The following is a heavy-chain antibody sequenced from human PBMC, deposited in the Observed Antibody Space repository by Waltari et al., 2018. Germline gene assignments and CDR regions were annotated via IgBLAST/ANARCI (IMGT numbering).Heavy chain of an antibody. V-gene: IGHV1-24*01. D-gene: IGHD3-22*01. Sequence: QVQLVQSGAEVKKPGASVKVSCKVSGYTLTELSMHWVRQAPGKGLEWMGGFDPEDGETIYAQKVQGRVTMTEDTSTDTAYMELSSLRSEDTAVYYCATSPYYYDSSGYPLMDVWGKGTTVTVSS. CDR3: ATSPYYYDSSGYPLMDV. J-gene: IGHJ6*04. CDR1: GYTLTELS. CDR2: FDPEDGET.